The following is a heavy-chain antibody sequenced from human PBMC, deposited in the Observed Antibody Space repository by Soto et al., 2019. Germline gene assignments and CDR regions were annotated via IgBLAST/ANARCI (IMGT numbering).Heavy chain of an antibody. Sequence: SVKVSCKASGGTFSSYAISWVRQAPGQGLEWMGGIIPIFGTANYAQKFQGRVTITADESTSTAYMELSSLRSEDTAVYYCARELGYCISTSCQGGNYYYYGMDVWGQGTTVTVSS. D-gene: IGHD2-2*01. CDR2: IIPIFGTA. CDR3: ARELGYCISTSCQGGNYYYYGMDV. J-gene: IGHJ6*02. V-gene: IGHV1-69*13. CDR1: GGTFSSYA.